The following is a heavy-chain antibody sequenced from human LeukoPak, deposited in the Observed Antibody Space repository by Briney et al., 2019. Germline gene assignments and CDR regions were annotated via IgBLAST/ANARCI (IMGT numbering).Heavy chain of an antibody. CDR3: AAFLGSGYYYVSDAFDI. CDR2: IVVGSGNT. V-gene: IGHV1-58*02. J-gene: IGHJ3*02. CDR1: GFTFTSPA. D-gene: IGHD3-22*01. Sequence: SVKVSCKASGFTFTSPAMQWVRQARGQRLEWIGWIVVGSGNTNYAQKFQERVTITRDMSTSTAYMELSSLRSEDTAVYYCAAFLGSGYYYVSDAFDIWGQGTMVTVSS.